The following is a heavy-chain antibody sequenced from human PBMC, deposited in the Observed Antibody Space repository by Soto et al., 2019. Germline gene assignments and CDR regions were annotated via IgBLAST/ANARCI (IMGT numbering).Heavy chain of an antibody. CDR2: ISGSGGST. J-gene: IGHJ5*02. D-gene: IGHD2-2*01. CDR3: AKDQLKCSTSSPFDP. Sequence: EVQLLESGGGLVQPGGSLRLSCAASGFTFSTYDMSWVRQAPGKGLEWVSAISGSGGSTYYADSVKGRFTISRDNSKNTLYLQMNSLRAEDTAVYYCAKDQLKCSTSSPFDPWGQGTLVTVSS. V-gene: IGHV3-23*01. CDR1: GFTFSTYD.